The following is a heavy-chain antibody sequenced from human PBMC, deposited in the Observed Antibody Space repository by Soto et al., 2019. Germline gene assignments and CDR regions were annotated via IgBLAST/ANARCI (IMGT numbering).Heavy chain of an antibody. D-gene: IGHD3-3*01. CDR1: GYTLTELS. CDR2: FDPVDGET. J-gene: IGHJ3*02. CDR3: ATVNTIFGVVIIRPMAFDI. V-gene: IGHV1-24*01. Sequence: GASVKVSCKVSGYTLTELSMHWVRQGPGKGLEWMGGFDPVDGETIYAQKFQGRVTMTEDTSTDTAYMELSSLRSEDTAVYYCATVNTIFGVVIIRPMAFDIWGQGTMVTVSS.